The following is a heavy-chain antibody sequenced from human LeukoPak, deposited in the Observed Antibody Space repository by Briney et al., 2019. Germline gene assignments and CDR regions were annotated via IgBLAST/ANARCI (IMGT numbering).Heavy chain of an antibody. CDR1: GGSLSGYY. CDR3: ARGIYGVYYFDY. D-gene: IGHD4-17*01. J-gene: IGHJ4*02. Sequence: SETLSLTCAVYGGSLSGYYWSWLGQPPGKGLEWIGEINHSGATNYNPSLKSRVTIAVDTSKNQFSLRLSSVTAADTAMYYCARGIYGVYYFDYWGQGALVTVSS. CDR2: INHSGAT. V-gene: IGHV4-34*01.